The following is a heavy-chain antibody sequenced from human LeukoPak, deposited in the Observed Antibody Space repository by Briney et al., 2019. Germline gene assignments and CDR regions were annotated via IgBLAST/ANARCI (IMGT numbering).Heavy chain of an antibody. D-gene: IGHD6-19*01. CDR2: ISGSGGST. J-gene: IGHJ4*02. CDR1: GFTFSNYA. V-gene: IGHV3-23*01. CDR3: TRDPTDSGLGDY. Sequence: GGSLRLSCAASGFTFSNYAMSWVRQAPGKGLELEWVSAISGSGGSTYHADSVKGRFTISRENSKNTLYLQMNSLRAEDTATYYCTRDPTDSGLGDYWGQGTPVTVSS.